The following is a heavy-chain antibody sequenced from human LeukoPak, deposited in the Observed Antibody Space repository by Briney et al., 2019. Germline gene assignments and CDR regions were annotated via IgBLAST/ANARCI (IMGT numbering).Heavy chain of an antibody. J-gene: IGHJ4*02. CDR2: INWNGGST. CDR3: ARLHYYDSSGYFDY. D-gene: IGHD3-22*01. CDR1: GFTFDDYG. V-gene: IGHV3-20*04. Sequence: GGSLRLSCAASGFTFDDYGMSWVRQAPGKGLEWVSGINWNGGSTGYADSVKGRFTISRDNAKNSLYLQMNSLRAEDTALYYCARLHYYDSSGYFDYWGQGTLVTVSS.